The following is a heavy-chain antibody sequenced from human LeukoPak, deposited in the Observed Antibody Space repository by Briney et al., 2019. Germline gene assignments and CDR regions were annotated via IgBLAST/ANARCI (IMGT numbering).Heavy chain of an antibody. J-gene: IGHJ5*02. CDR3: ARIRLPTLGYELPHRRGCFDP. CDR2: INPKTGGT. Sequence: VKVSCKASGYTFTDYYIHWVRQAPGQGLEWMGWINPKTGGTNYAQKFQGRVSMTGDTSISSANLELRSLRSDDTAVYYCARIRLPTLGYELPHRRGCFDPWGQGTLVTVSS. CDR1: GYTFTDYY. D-gene: IGHD3-16*01. V-gene: IGHV1-2*02.